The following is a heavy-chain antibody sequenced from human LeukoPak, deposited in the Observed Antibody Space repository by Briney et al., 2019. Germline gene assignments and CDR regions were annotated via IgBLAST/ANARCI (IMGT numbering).Heavy chain of an antibody. J-gene: IGHJ4*02. CDR3: TRGLSIATRPAYYFDY. D-gene: IGHD6-6*01. CDR1: GHTFTDYY. CDR2: IHPNSGGT. Sequence: ASVKVSCKASGHTFTDYYMHWVRQAPGQGFEWMGWIHPNSGGTNYAQKFQGRVTMTRDTSISTAYMELTSLRSDDTAVYYCTRGLSIATRPAYYFDYWGQGALVTVSS. V-gene: IGHV1-2*02.